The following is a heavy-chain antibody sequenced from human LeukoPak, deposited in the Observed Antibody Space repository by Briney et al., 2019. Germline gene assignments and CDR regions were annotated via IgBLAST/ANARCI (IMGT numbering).Heavy chain of an antibody. D-gene: IGHD3-10*01. J-gene: IGHJ5*02. CDR2: ISAYNGNT. CDR3: ARDRVPVNWFDP. CDR1: GYTFTSYG. V-gene: IGHV1-18*01. Sequence: ASVRVSCKASGYTFTSYGISWVRQAPGQGLEWMGWISAYNGNTNYAQKLQGRVTMTTDTSTSTAYMELRSLRSDDTAVYYCARDRVPVNWFDPWGQGTLVTVSS.